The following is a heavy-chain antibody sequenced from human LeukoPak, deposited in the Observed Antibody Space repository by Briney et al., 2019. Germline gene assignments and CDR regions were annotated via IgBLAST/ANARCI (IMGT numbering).Heavy chain of an antibody. J-gene: IGHJ4*02. Sequence: ASVKVSCKASGYTFTSYAMNWVRQAPGQGLEWMGWINTNTGNPTYAQGFTGRFAFSLDTSVSTAYLQISSLKAEDTAVYYCARVYDYVWGSYRPLDYWDQGTLVTVSS. CDR2: INTNTGNP. V-gene: IGHV7-4-1*02. D-gene: IGHD3-16*02. CDR3: ARVYDYVWGSYRPLDY. CDR1: GYTFTSYA.